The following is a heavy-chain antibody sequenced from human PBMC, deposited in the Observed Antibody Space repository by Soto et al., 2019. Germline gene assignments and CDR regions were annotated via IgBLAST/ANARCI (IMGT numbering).Heavy chain of an antibody. J-gene: IGHJ4*02. CDR2: IYYSGST. CDR3: AGFTFGGVIAMYYFDS. CDR1: GGSISSGGYY. D-gene: IGHD3-16*02. Sequence: SETLSLTCTVSGGSISSGGYYWSWIRQHPGKGLEWIGYIYYSGSTYYNPSLKSRVTISVDTSKNQFSLKLSSATAADTAVYYCAGFTFGGVIAMYYFDSWGQGTLVTVYS. V-gene: IGHV4-31*03.